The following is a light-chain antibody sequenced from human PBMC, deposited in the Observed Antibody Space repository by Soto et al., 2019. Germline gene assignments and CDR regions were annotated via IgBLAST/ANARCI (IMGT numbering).Light chain of an antibody. CDR2: SNN. CDR3: AAWDDSLNGRYV. Sequence: QSLLTRPPSASGTPGQRVTISCSGSSSNIGSNTVNWYQQLPGTAPKLLIYSNNQRPSGVPDRFSGSKSGTSASLAISGLQSEDEADYYCAAWDDSLNGRYVFGTGTKVTVL. V-gene: IGLV1-44*01. CDR1: SSNIGSNT. J-gene: IGLJ1*01.